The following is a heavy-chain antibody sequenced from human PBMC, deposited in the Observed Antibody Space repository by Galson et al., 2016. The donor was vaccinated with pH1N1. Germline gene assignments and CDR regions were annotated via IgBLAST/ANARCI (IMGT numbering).Heavy chain of an antibody. Sequence: QSGAEVKEPGESLTISCKGSASSFTSYWISWVRQMLGKGLEWMGRINPRDSYTDYSPSFQGHVTISTDESISTAYLKWSTLKASDTAIYYCATGPSPDYWGQGTLVIVSS. CDR1: ASSFTSYW. CDR2: INPRDSYT. CDR3: ATGPSPDY. J-gene: IGHJ4*02. V-gene: IGHV5-10-1*01.